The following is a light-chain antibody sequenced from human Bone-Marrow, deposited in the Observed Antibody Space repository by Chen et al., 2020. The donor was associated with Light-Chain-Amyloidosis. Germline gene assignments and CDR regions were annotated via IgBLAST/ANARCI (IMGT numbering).Light chain of an antibody. CDR1: QSVSSN. CDR3: QQYNNWQYT. V-gene: IGKV3D-15*01. CDR2: GAS. J-gene: IGKJ2*01. Sequence: EIVMMQSPATLSGSPGERATLSCRASQSVSSNLAWYQQTPGQAPRLLIYGASTRATGIPARFSGSGSGTEFTLTISSLQSEDFAVYYCQQYNNWQYTFGQGTKLEIK.